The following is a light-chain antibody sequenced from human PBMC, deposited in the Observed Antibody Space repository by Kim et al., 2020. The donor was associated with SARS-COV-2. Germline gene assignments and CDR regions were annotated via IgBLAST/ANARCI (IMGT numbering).Light chain of an antibody. CDR3: QQSQTAPLLT. Sequence: DIQMTQSPSSLAASVGDRVTITCRASQSINAYLNWYQQKPGKAPKLLIYAASTLQSGVPSRFSGSGSGTDFTLTITSLQPEDFATYYCQQSQTAPLLTFGGGTKADIK. V-gene: IGKV1-39*01. CDR2: AAS. J-gene: IGKJ4*01. CDR1: QSINAY.